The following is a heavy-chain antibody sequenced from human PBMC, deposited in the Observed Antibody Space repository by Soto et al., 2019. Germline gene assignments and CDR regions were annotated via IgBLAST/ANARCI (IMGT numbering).Heavy chain of an antibody. Sequence: SEALSRTYNRSGCSISTGDYYRSWKRQPPGNGLELIGYIYYSGSTYYNPSLMSRVTLSVDTSKNQFSLKLSSVTAADTAVYYCARSPDSSGYYPRRYYYGMDVWGQGTTVT. CDR3: ARSPDSSGYYPRRYYYGMDV. D-gene: IGHD3-22*01. CDR1: GCSISTGDYY. V-gene: IGHV4-30-4*02. CDR2: IYYSGST. J-gene: IGHJ6*02.